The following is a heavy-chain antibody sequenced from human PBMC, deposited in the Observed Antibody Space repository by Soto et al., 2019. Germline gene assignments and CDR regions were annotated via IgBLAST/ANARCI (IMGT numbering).Heavy chain of an antibody. CDR2: ISAYNGNT. Sequence: ASVKVSCKASGYTFTSYGISWVRQAPGQGLELMGWISAYNGNTNYAQKLQGRVTMTTDTSTSTAYMELRSLRSDDTAVYYCARAITYYDFWSGYRGFDYWGQGTLVTVYS. D-gene: IGHD3-3*01. J-gene: IGHJ4*02. CDR1: GYTFTSYG. CDR3: ARAITYYDFWSGYRGFDY. V-gene: IGHV1-18*01.